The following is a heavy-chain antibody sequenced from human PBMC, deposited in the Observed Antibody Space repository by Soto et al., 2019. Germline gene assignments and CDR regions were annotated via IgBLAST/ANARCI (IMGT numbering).Heavy chain of an antibody. V-gene: IGHV5-10-1*01. CDR1: GYSFTSYW. Sequence: GESLKISCKGSGYSFTSYWISWVRQMPGKGLEWMGRIDPSDSYTSYSPSFQGHVTISADKSISTAYLQWSSLKASDTAMYYCARLPYYDFWSGYAPSYYYGMDVWGQGTTVTVSS. CDR2: IDPSDSYT. CDR3: ARLPYYDFWSGYAPSYYYGMDV. J-gene: IGHJ6*02. D-gene: IGHD3-3*01.